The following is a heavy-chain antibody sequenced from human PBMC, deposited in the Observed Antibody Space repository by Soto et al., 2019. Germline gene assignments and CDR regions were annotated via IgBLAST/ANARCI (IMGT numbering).Heavy chain of an antibody. CDR3: ARDKDVESLEVDY. CDR1: GFTFSSYA. J-gene: IGHJ4*02. Sequence: QVQLVESGGGVVQPGRSLRLSCAASGFTFSSYAMHWVRQAPGKGLEWVAVISYDGSNKYYADSVKGRFTISRDNSKNTLYLQMNSLRAEDTAVYYCARDKDVESLEVDYWGQGTLVTVSS. V-gene: IGHV3-30-3*01. CDR2: ISYDGSNK.